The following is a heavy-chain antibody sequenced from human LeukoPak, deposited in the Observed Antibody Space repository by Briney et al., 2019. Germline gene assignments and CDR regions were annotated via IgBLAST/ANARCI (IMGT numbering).Heavy chain of an antibody. Sequence: GGSLRLSCAASGFTFSDYYMSWIRQAPGKGLEWVSYISSSTTYKNYAESVKGRFTISRDNAKNSLFLQMNSLRAEDTAVYYCARGGKSRPFDYWGQGTLVTVSS. CDR1: GFTFSDYY. D-gene: IGHD3-16*01. CDR3: ARGGKSRPFDY. CDR2: ISSSTTYK. V-gene: IGHV3-11*05. J-gene: IGHJ4*02.